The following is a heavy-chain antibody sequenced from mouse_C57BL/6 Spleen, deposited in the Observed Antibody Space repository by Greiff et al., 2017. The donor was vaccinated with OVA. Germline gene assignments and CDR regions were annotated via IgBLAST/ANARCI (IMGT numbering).Heavy chain of an antibody. D-gene: IGHD1-1*01. CDR1: GYTFTNYW. J-gene: IGHJ1*03. CDR3: ARGIRWEGGYFDV. CDR2: IYPGGGYT. V-gene: IGHV1-63*01. Sequence: QVQLQQSGAELVRPGTSVKMSCKASGYTFTNYWIGWAKQRPGHGLEWIGDIYPGGGYTNYNEKFKGKATLTVDKTSSTAYMQVSSLTSEDSAIYYCARGIRWEGGYFDVWGTGTTVTVSS.